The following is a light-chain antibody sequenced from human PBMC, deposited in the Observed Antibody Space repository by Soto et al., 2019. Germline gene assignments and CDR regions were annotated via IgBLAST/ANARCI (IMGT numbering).Light chain of an antibody. CDR2: STS. J-gene: IGLJ1*01. Sequence: QSVLTQPPSASGTPGQIVAISCSGSSSNIGSNTVTWYQQHPGTAPKLLIYSTSQRSSGVPGRFSGSKSGASASLFISGLLSEDEADYYCAAWDDRLDVYVFGTGTKLTVL. CDR3: AAWDDRLDVYV. V-gene: IGLV1-44*01. CDR1: SSNIGSNT.